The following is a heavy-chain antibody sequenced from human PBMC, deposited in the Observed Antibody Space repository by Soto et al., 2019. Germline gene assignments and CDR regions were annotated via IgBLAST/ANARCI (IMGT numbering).Heavy chain of an antibody. V-gene: IGHV3-7*01. D-gene: IGHD3-22*01. Sequence: GGSLRLSCVASGFTFSTYWMSWVRQAPGKGLEWVANIKQDGSEKYYVDSVKGRFTISRDNAKNSLSLQLNSLRAEDTAVYYCARGREYDHGYFDVTPNGLDYWGQGTLVTVSS. CDR3: ARGREYDHGYFDVTPNGLDY. J-gene: IGHJ4*02. CDR2: IKQDGSEK. CDR1: GFTFSTYW.